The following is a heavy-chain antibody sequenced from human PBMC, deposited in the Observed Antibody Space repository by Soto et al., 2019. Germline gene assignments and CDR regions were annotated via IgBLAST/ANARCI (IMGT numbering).Heavy chain of an antibody. CDR1: GFAFTSYS. D-gene: IGHD1-26*01. J-gene: IGHJ4*02. CDR2: ISSDYNYI. V-gene: IGHV3-21*06. CDR3: ARGSTYSGPTCYGGGDY. Sequence: EVQLVESGGGLVKPGGSLRLSCAASGFAFTSYSMNWIRQAPGKGLEWVSSISSDYNYIYYADSVKGRFTNSRDNAKDSVWLQMNIRKTEYTAVYYCARGSTYSGPTCYGGGDYWGQGTLVAVSS.